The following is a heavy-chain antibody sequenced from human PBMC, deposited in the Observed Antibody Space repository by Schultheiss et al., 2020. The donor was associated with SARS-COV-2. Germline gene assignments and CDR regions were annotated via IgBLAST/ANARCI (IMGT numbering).Heavy chain of an antibody. Sequence: SVKVSCKASGYTFTSYGISWVRQAPGQGLEWMGRIIPILGIANYAQKFQGRVTITADKSTSTAYMELSSLRSEDTAVYYCARVPYSSSWYTDWYFDLWGRGTLVTVSS. CDR3: ARVPYSSSWYTDWYFDL. D-gene: IGHD6-13*01. J-gene: IGHJ2*01. CDR1: GYTFTSYG. CDR2: IIPILGIA. V-gene: IGHV1-69*04.